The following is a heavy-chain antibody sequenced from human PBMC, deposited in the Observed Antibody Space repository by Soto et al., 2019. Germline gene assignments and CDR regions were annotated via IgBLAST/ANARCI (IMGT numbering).Heavy chain of an antibody. CDR1: GFTFSSYG. CDR3: EKVSTPGDTVVVVAAPHYFDY. CDR2: ISYDGSNK. Sequence: QVQLVESGGGVVQPGRSLRLSCAASGFTFSSYGMPWVRQAPGKGLEWVAVISYDGSNKYYADAVKGRFTISRDNSKNTLYLQMNSLRAEDTAVHYCEKVSTPGDTVVVVAAPHYFDYWGQGTLVTVSS. V-gene: IGHV3-30*18. D-gene: IGHD2-15*01. J-gene: IGHJ4*02.